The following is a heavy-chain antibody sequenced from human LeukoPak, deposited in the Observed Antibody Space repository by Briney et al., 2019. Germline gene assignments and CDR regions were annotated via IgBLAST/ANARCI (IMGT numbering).Heavy chain of an antibody. V-gene: IGHV3-30*02. CDR2: IRYDGSNK. CDR1: GFTFSSYG. Sequence: GRSLRLSCAASGFTFSSYGMHWVRQAPGKGLEWVAFIRYDGSNKYYADSVKGRFTISRDNSKNTLYLQMNSLRAEDTAVYCCAKGGHADYGDYSHLWYFDLWGRGTLVTVSS. CDR3: AKGGHADYGDYSHLWYFDL. J-gene: IGHJ2*01. D-gene: IGHD4-17*01.